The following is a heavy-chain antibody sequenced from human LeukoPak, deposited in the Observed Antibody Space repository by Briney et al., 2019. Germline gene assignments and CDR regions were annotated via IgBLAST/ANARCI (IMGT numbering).Heavy chain of an antibody. J-gene: IGHJ3*02. CDR2: IYHSGST. CDR1: GGSISSGGYY. D-gene: IGHD2-21*02. Sequence: SETLSLTCTVSGGSISSGGYYWSWFRQPPGKGLEWIGYIYHSGSTYYNPSLKSRVTISVDRSKNQFSLKLSSVTAADTAVYYCARVSATAADAFDIWGQGTMVTVSS. V-gene: IGHV4-30-2*01. CDR3: ARVSATAADAFDI.